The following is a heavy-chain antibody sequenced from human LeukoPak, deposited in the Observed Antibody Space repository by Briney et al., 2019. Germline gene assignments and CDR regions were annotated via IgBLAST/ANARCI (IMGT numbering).Heavy chain of an antibody. D-gene: IGHD2-15*01. CDR3: ASGPRRLGYCSGGSCYSSVFDY. V-gene: IGHV4-39*01. CDR2: IYYSGST. J-gene: IGHJ4*02. Sequence: WVRQAPGKGLEWIGSIYYSGSTYYNPSLKSRVTISVDTSKNQFSLKLSSVTAADTAVYYCASGPRRLGYCSGGSCYSSVFDYWGQGTLVTVSS.